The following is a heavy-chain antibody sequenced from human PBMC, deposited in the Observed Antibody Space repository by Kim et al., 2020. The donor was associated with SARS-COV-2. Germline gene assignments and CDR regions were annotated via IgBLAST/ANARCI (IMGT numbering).Heavy chain of an antibody. CDR3: TKGGEVTGRFDYRMAV. CDR1: GFTFSNHG. CDR2: IFCDGDRE. Sequence: GGSLRLSCAASGFTFSNHGMRWVRQAPGKGLEWVSIIFCDGDREYYADSVKGRFTISRDNSENTLYLQMNSLRVEDSGVYYCTKGGEVTGRFDYRMAVWGQGTPVTVSS. V-gene: IGHV3-33*06. J-gene: IGHJ4*02. D-gene: IGHD4-4*01.